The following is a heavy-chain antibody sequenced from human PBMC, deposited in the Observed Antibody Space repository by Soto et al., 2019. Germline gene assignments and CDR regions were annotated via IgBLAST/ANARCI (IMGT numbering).Heavy chain of an antibody. CDR3: ARGGSSSDNGMDV. CDR2: ISSLSYTI. V-gene: IGHV3-48*02. D-gene: IGHD6-6*01. CDR1: GFSFSTYS. J-gene: IGHJ6*02. Sequence: EVQLVESGGGLVQPGGSLRLSCAASGFSFSTYSMNWVRQAPGEGLEWVSYISSLSYTIYYIDSVKGRFTISRDNAKSSLYLQMNSLRDEDTAVYYCARGGSSSDNGMDVWGQGTTVTVSS.